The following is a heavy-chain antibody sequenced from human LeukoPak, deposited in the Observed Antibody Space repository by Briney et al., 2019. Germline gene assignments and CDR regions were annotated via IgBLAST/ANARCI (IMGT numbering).Heavy chain of an antibody. V-gene: IGHV4-31*03. D-gene: IGHD6-19*01. Sequence: SQTLSLTCTVSGGSISSGGYYWSWIRQHPGKGLEWIGYIYYSGSTYYNPSLKSRVTTSVDTSKNQFSLKLSSVTAADTAVYYCARGYSNGWNYFDYWGQGTLVTVSS. J-gene: IGHJ4*02. CDR1: GGSISSGGYY. CDR2: IYYSGST. CDR3: ARGYSNGWNYFDY.